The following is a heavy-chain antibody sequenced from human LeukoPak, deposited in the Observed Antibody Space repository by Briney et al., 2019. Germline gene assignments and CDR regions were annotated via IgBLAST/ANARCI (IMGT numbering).Heavy chain of an antibody. CDR3: ATDRWELGKGYYFDY. J-gene: IGHJ4*02. V-gene: IGHV1-2*02. CDR2: INPNSGGT. D-gene: IGHD1-26*01. Sequence: ASVKVSCKASGYTFTGYYMHWVRQAPGQGLEWMGWINPNSGGTNYAQKFQGRVTMTRDTSISTAYMELSRLRSDDTAVYYCATDRWELGKGYYFDYWGQGTLVTVSS. CDR1: GYTFTGYY.